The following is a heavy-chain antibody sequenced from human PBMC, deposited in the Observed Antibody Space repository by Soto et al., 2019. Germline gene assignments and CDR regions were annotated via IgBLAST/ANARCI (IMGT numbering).Heavy chain of an antibody. V-gene: IGHV5-51*01. Sequence: PGESLKISCKGSGYRFTSSCIGWVRQMPGKGLEWMGIIYPGDSDTRYSPSFQGQVTISADKSISTAYLQWSSLKASDTAMYYCATLAARYSNSLDYWGQGTLVTVSS. CDR3: ATLAARYSNSLDY. J-gene: IGHJ4*02. CDR2: IYPGDSDT. CDR1: GYRFTSSC. D-gene: IGHD6-6*01.